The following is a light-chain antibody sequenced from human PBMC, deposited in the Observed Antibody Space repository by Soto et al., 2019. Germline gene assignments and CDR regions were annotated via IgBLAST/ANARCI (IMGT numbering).Light chain of an antibody. CDR2: WAS. V-gene: IGKV4-1*01. J-gene: IGKJ2*04. Sequence: DIVMTQSPDSLAVSLCARATIKCKSSQSVLDTSNKKNYLAWYQQIPGQPPKRLIYWASTRESGVPDRFSGTGAGPDFSITISRVRAEAGAVHYCEHYYCTACSFAGVTKVDIK. CDR3: EHYYCTACS. CDR1: QSVLDTSNKKNY.